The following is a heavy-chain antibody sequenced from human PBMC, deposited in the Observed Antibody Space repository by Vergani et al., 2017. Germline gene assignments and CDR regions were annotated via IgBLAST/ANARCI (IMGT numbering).Heavy chain of an antibody. CDR1: GFTSSYYG. J-gene: IGHJ1*01. V-gene: IGHV3-30*03. Sequence: QVHLVESGGGVVQPGRSLRLSCVVSGFTSSYYGMHWVRQAPGKGLEWVAVISYDGTQKYYADSVKGRFTISRDNSKSTLYLQMNSLRTEDTAVYYCATKSGSTPRCQIGYFREWGQGTLVTVSS. D-gene: IGHD2-15*01. CDR2: ISYDGTQK. CDR3: ATKSGSTPRCQIGYFRE.